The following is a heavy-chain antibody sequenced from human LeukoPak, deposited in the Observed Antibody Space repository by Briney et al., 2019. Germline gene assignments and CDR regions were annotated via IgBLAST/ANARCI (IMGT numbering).Heavy chain of an antibody. CDR1: GDSISSSTSY. Sequence: SETLSLTCTVSGDSISSSTSYWGWIRQPPGKGLEWIGSFRYSGSTYYNPSLKSRVTISADTSKDHFSLTLTSVTAADTAVYYCAREGVTKYYFDYWVQGTLVTVSS. V-gene: IGHV4-39*02. CDR3: AREGVTKYYFDY. D-gene: IGHD4-11*01. CDR2: FRYSGST. J-gene: IGHJ4*02.